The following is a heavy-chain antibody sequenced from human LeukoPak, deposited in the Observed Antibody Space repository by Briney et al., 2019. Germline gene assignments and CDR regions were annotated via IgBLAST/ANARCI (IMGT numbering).Heavy chain of an antibody. CDR3: ARDRYGDGFAHLDY. Sequence: GASVKVSCKASGYTFTSYAIHWVRQAPGQGLEWMGWITPSGGTNYPQKFQGRVAITWDTSITTAYMDLSRLTSDDTAVYYCARDRYGDGFAHLDYWGQGALGTVSS. CDR2: ITPSGGT. D-gene: IGHD5-24*01. CDR1: GYTFTSYA. J-gene: IGHJ4*02. V-gene: IGHV1-2*02.